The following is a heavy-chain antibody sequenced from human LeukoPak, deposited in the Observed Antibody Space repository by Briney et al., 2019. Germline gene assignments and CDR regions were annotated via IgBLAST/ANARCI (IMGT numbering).Heavy chain of an antibody. CDR1: VYTFNTYG. CDR3: ARRQGTTLSFDY. V-gene: IGHV1-18*01. CDR2: INGYNGNT. Sequence: ASVTVSRKASVYTFNTYGFSWVRQAPAQGREGMGWINGYNGNTNSAQKLQGRVTMTTETSTSTAYLAARSLRSDDTAVYYCARRQGTTLSFDYWGQGTLVTVSS. D-gene: IGHD1-1*01. J-gene: IGHJ4*02.